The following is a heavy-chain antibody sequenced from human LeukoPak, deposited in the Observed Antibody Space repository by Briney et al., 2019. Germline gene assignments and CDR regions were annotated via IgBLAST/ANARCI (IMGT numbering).Heavy chain of an antibody. Sequence: SETLSLTCAVYGGSFSGYCWSWIRQPPGKGLEWIGEINHSGSTNYNPSLKSRVTISVDTSKNQFSLKLSSVTAADTAVYYCARVSLLFYYYGMDVWGKGTTVTVSS. D-gene: IGHD2-15*01. CDR2: INHSGST. J-gene: IGHJ6*04. CDR1: GGSFSGYC. CDR3: ARVSLLFYYYGMDV. V-gene: IGHV4-34*01.